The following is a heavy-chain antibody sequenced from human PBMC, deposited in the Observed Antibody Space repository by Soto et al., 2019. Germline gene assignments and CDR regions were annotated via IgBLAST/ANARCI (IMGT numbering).Heavy chain of an antibody. CDR3: ARDGCSGGSCYPPDY. J-gene: IGHJ4*02. V-gene: IGHV1-2*02. D-gene: IGHD2-15*01. Sequence: ASVKVSCKASGYTFTGYYMHWVRQAPGHGLEWMGWLNPNSGGTNYAQKFQGRVTMTRDTSISTAYMELSRLRSDDTAVYYCARDGCSGGSCYPPDYWGQGTLVTVSS. CDR2: LNPNSGGT. CDR1: GYTFTGYY.